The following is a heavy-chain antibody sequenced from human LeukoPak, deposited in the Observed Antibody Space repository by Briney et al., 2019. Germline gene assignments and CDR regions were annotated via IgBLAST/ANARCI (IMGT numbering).Heavy chain of an antibody. Sequence: ASVKVSCKASGGTFSSYAITWVRQAPGQGLEWMGRIIPIIGVANYAQKFQGRVTIIADKSTSTTYMELSSLRSEDTAVYYCARGSNTSGWFDSWGQGTLVTVSP. J-gene: IGHJ5*01. CDR1: GGTFSSYA. V-gene: IGHV1-69*04. CDR3: ARGSNTSGWFDS. D-gene: IGHD2-2*01. CDR2: IIPIIGVA.